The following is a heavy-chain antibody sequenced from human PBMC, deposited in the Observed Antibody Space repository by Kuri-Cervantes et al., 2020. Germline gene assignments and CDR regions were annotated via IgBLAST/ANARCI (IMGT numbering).Heavy chain of an antibody. CDR3: AKDLRSSSWYDYYYYYGKDV. CDR1: GFSGSRSG. V-gene: IGHV3-7*01. CDR2: IKQDGSEK. D-gene: IGHD6-13*01. Sequence: GGFLRLSCAASGFSGSRSGTLWVRQAPGKGLEWVANIKQDGSEKYYVESVKGRFTISRDNSKNALYLQMNSLRAEATAVYYCAKDLRSSSWYDYYYYYGKDVWGQGTTVPVSS. J-gene: IGHJ6*02.